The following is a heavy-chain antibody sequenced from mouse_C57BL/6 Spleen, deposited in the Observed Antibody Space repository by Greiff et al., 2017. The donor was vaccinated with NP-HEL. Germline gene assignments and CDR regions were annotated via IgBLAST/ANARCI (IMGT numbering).Heavy chain of an antibody. CDR1: GYTFTSYW. Sequence: QVQLQQPGAELVKPGASVKLSCKASGYTFTSYWMHWVKQRPGQGLEWIGMIHPNSGSTNYNEKFKSKATLTVDKSSSTAYMQLSSLTSEDSAVYYCAREGPYYGSSWYFDVWGTGTTVTVSS. V-gene: IGHV1-64*01. CDR3: AREGPYYGSSWYFDV. CDR2: IHPNSGST. J-gene: IGHJ1*03. D-gene: IGHD1-1*01.